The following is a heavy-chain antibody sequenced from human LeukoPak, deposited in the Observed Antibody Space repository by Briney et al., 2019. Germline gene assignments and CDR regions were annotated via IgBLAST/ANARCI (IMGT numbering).Heavy chain of an antibody. CDR1: GGSISSYY. CDR2: SYYSGST. D-gene: IGHD5-18*01. CDR3: ARTAMADYGMDV. Sequence: PSETLSLTCTVSGGSISSYYWSWIRQPPGKGLEWIGYSYYSGSTNYNPSLKSRVTISVDKSKNQSSLKLSSVTAADTAVYYCARTAMADYGMDVWGKGTTVTVSS. V-gene: IGHV4-59*12. J-gene: IGHJ6*04.